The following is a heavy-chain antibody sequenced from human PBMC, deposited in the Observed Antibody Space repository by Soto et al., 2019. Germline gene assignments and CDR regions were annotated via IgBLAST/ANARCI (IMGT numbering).Heavy chain of an antibody. CDR3: ARRAPVTPFDY. J-gene: IGHJ4*02. D-gene: IGHD4-17*01. V-gene: IGHV3-72*01. CDR1: GFTFGDHY. CDR2: IRNKAHSYST. Sequence: GGSLRLSCAVSGFTFGDHYMDWVRQAPGKGLEWIGRIRNKAHSYSTTYAASVKGRLIISRDDSDSILYLQMNSLKSEDTAVYYCARRAPVTPFDYWGQGTLVTVSS.